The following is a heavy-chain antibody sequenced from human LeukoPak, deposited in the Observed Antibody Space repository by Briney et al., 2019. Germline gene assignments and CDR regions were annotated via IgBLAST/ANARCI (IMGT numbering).Heavy chain of an antibody. J-gene: IGHJ4*02. V-gene: IGHV1-69*06. CDR3: ARALGYSSSTSCSYFDY. CDR1: GGTFSSYA. CDR2: IIPIFGTA. Sequence: ASVKVSCKASGGTFSSYAISWVRQAPGQGLEWMGGIIPIFGTANYAQKFQGRVTITADKSTSTAYMELSSLRSEDTAVYYCARALGYSSSTSCSYFDYWGQGTLVTVSS. D-gene: IGHD2-2*01.